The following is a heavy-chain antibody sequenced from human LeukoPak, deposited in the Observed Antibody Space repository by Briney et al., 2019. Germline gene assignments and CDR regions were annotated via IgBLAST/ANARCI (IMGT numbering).Heavy chain of an antibody. CDR3: ASVQRSGGAFDI. CDR1: GFTFSSYD. D-gene: IGHD5-24*01. V-gene: IGHV3-13*01. J-gene: IGHJ3*02. Sequence: PGGSLRLSCAASGFTFSSYDMHWVRQATGTGLEWVSAIGTAGDTYYPGSVKGRFTISRENAKNSLYLQMNSLRAGDTAVYYCASVQRSGGAFDIWGQGTMVTVSS. CDR2: IGTAGDT.